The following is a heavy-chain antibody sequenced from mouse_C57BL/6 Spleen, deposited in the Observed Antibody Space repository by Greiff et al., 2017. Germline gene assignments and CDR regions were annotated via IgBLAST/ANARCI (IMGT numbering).Heavy chain of an antibody. D-gene: IGHD1-1*01. Sequence: EVKLMESGGGLVKPGGSLKLSCAASGFTFSSYAMSWVRQTPEKRLEWVATISDGGSYTYYPDNVKGRFTISRDNAKNNLYLQMSHLKSEDTAMYYCARDPYYYGSSRGYFDVWGTGTTVTVSS. CDR2: ISDGGSYT. V-gene: IGHV5-4*01. CDR1: GFTFSSYA. J-gene: IGHJ1*03. CDR3: ARDPYYYGSSRGYFDV.